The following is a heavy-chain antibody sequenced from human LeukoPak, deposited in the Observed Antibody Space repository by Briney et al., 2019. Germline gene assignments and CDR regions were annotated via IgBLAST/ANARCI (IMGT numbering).Heavy chain of an antibody. D-gene: IGHD2-2*01. J-gene: IGHJ4*02. CDR2: INHSGST. V-gene: IGHV4-34*01. CDR1: GGSFSGYY. CDR3: ARGGRSWCNSTSCPPVRDY. Sequence: SETLSLTCAVYGGSFSGYYWSWIRQPPGKGLEWLGEINHSGSTNYNPSLKSRVTISVDTSKNQFSLKLSSVTAADTAVYYCARGGRSWCNSTSCPPVRDYWGQGTLVTVSS.